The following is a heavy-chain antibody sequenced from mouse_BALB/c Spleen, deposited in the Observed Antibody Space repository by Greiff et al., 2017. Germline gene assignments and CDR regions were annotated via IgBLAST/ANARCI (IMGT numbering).Heavy chain of an antibody. Sequence: EVQRVESGGGLVQPKGSLKLSCAASGFTFNTYAMNWVRQAPGKGLEWVARIRSKSNNYATYYADSVKDRFTISRDDSQSMLYLQMNNLKTEDTAMYYCVRQGGYYRYGGYFDYWGQGTTLTVSS. CDR1: GFTFNTYA. D-gene: IGHD2-14*01. J-gene: IGHJ2*01. CDR3: VRQGGYYRYGGYFDY. CDR2: IRSKSNNYAT. V-gene: IGHV10-1*02.